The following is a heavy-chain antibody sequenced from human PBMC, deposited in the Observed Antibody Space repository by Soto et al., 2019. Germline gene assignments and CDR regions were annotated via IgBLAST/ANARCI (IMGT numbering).Heavy chain of an antibody. Sequence: QVQLVQSGAEVKKPGSSVKVSCKASGGTFNTYAINWVRQAPGQGLEWMGGVIPIFCPTNYTQKFQGRVTITADISTSTAYMELSSVRSEDTAVYYCARDGYCSGGSCYTLGYWGQGTLVTVSS. J-gene: IGHJ4*02. V-gene: IGHV1-69*06. D-gene: IGHD2-15*01. CDR1: GGTFNTYA. CDR3: ARDGYCSGGSCYTLGY. CDR2: VIPIFCPT.